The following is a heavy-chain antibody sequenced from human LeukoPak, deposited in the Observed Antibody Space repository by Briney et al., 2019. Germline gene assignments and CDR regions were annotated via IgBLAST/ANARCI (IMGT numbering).Heavy chain of an antibody. CDR3: ARGVLYCSSTSCYRWFDP. CDR1: GGTFSSYA. Sequence: GSSVKVSCKASGGTFSSYAISWVRQAPGQGLEWMGGIIPIFGTANYAQKFQGRVTITADESTSTAYMELSSLGSEDTAVYYCARGVLYCSSTSCYRWFDPWGQGTLVTVSS. CDR2: IIPIFGTA. J-gene: IGHJ5*02. D-gene: IGHD2-2*01. V-gene: IGHV1-69*01.